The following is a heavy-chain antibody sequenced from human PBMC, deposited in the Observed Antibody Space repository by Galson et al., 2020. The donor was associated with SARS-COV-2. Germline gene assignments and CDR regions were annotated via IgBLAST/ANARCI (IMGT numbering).Heavy chain of an antibody. V-gene: IGHV3-30*01. Sequence: RGSLRLTCAAPGFTFTNYVIHWVRQAPGKVPEWVAPILSAGSNIFYADSLKGRFTISRDNSKSTLYLQMNSLRAEDTAVYYCARGGEWELPYYFDYLGQGTLVTVSS. CDR3: ARGGEWELPYYFDY. J-gene: IGHJ4*02. CDR1: GFTFTNYV. CDR2: ILSAGSNI. D-gene: IGHD1-26*01.